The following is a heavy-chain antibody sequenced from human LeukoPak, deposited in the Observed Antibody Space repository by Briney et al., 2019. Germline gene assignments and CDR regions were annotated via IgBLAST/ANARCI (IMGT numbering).Heavy chain of an antibody. J-gene: IGHJ4*02. Sequence: PSETLSLTCTASGGSISSSYYYWGWIRQPPGKGLEWIGSIYSSGSTYYNPSLKSRVTISVDTSKNQFSLKLTSVTAADTALYYCAKAEHYDSSGYSIDYWGQGTLVTVSS. D-gene: IGHD3-22*01. CDR3: AKAEHYDSSGYSIDY. CDR1: GGSISSSYYY. CDR2: IYSSGST. V-gene: IGHV4-39*01.